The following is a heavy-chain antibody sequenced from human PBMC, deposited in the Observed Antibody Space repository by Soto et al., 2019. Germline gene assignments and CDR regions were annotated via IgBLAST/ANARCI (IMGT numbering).Heavy chain of an antibody. CDR2: IIPIFGTA. V-gene: IGHV1-69*13. CDR3: ARGGYYYDSSGYSPD. Sequence: ASVKVSCKASGGTFSSYAISWVRQAPGQGLEWMGGIIPIFGTANYAQKFQGRVTITADESTSTAYMELSSLRSEDTAVYYCARGGYYYDSSGYSPDWGQGTLVTVSS. CDR1: GGTFSSYA. J-gene: IGHJ4*02. D-gene: IGHD3-22*01.